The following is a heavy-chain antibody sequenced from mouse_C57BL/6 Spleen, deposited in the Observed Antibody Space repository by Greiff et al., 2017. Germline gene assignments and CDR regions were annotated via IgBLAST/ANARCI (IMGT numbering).Heavy chain of an antibody. CDR1: GFNIKDDD. V-gene: IGHV14-4*01. CDR3: TTAFAY. CDR2: IDPENGDT. Sequence: EVQLQQSGAELVRPGASVKLSCTASGFNIKDDDMHWVKQRPDKGLEWIGWIDPENGDTEYASKFQGKATITADTSSNTPYLQLSSLTSEDTAVYYCTTAFAYWGQGTLVTVSA. J-gene: IGHJ3*01.